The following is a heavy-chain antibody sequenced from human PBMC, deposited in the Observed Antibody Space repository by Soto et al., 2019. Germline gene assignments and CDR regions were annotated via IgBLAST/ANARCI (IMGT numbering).Heavy chain of an antibody. D-gene: IGHD1-26*01. V-gene: IGHV3-33*01. Sequence: GGSLRLSCGPSGLTFSSYGMHWVRQAPGKGLEWVAVIWYDGSNKYYADSVKGRFTISRDNAKNSLYLQMNSLRAEDTAVYYCARALSHSGSFDYWGQGTLVTVSS. J-gene: IGHJ4*02. CDR3: ARALSHSGSFDY. CDR1: GLTFSSYG. CDR2: IWYDGSNK.